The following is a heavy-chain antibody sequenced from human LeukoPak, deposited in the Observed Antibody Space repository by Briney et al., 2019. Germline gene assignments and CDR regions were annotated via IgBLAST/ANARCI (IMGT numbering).Heavy chain of an antibody. Sequence: PSETLSLTCTVSGGSISSYYWSWIRQPPGKGLEWIGYIYYSGSTNYNPSLKSRVTISVDTSKNQFSLKLSSVTAADTAVYYCPRDWLGIGLDPWGQGTLVTVSS. CDR2: IYYSGST. J-gene: IGHJ5*02. CDR3: PRDWLGIGLDP. CDR1: GGSISSYY. V-gene: IGHV4-59*01. D-gene: IGHD6-19*01.